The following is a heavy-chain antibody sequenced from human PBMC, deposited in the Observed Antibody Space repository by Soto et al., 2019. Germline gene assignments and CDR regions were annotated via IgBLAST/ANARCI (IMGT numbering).Heavy chain of an antibody. J-gene: IGHJ4*02. CDR3: ASRHSYHDFWSGYPDFDY. CDR2: INHSGST. V-gene: IGHV4-34*01. CDR1: GGSFSGYY. Sequence: QVQLQQWGAGLLKPSETLSLTCAVYGGSFSGYYWSWIRQPPGKGLEWIGEINHSGSTNYNPSLKSRVTISVDTSKNQFSLKLSSVTAADTAVYYCASRHSYHDFWSGYPDFDYWGQGTLVTVSS. D-gene: IGHD3-3*01.